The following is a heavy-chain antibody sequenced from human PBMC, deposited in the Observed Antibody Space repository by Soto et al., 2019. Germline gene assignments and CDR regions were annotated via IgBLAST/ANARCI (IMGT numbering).Heavy chain of an antibody. V-gene: IGHV3-33*01. D-gene: IGHD5-12*01. J-gene: IGHJ4*02. Sequence: GGSLRLSCATSGFTFSSYGMHWVRQAPGKGLEWVAVIWYDGSNKYYADSVKGRFTISRDNSKNTLYLQMNSLRAEETAVYYCARAGIIVATPIDYWGQGTLVTVSS. CDR3: ARAGIIVATPIDY. CDR1: GFTFSSYG. CDR2: IWYDGSNK.